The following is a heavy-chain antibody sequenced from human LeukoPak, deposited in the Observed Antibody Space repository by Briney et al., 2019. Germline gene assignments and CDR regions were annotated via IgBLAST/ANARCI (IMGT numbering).Heavy chain of an antibody. J-gene: IGHJ4*02. Sequence: SETLSLTCAVYGGSFSGYYWSWIRQPPGKGLEWIGEINHSGSTNYNPSLKSRVTISVDTSRNQFSLKLSSVTAADTAVYYCARGLFFGGNSYRLIDYWGQGTLVTVSS. V-gene: IGHV4-34*01. CDR1: GGSFSGYY. D-gene: IGHD4-23*01. CDR3: ARGLFFGGNSYRLIDY. CDR2: INHSGST.